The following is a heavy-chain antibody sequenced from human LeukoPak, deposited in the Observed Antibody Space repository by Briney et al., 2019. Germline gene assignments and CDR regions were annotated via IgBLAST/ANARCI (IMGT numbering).Heavy chain of an antibody. Sequence: PGGSLRLSCAASGFTFSSYWMSWVHQAPGKGLEWVANIKQDGSEKYYVDSVEGRFTISRDNAKNSLYPQMNSLRAEDTAVYYCARGGGCSGGSCYSTTPYYYYGMDVWGQGTTVTVSS. CDR2: IKQDGSEK. V-gene: IGHV3-7*01. CDR3: ARGGGCSGGSCYSTTPYYYYGMDV. D-gene: IGHD2-15*01. CDR1: GFTFSSYW. J-gene: IGHJ6*02.